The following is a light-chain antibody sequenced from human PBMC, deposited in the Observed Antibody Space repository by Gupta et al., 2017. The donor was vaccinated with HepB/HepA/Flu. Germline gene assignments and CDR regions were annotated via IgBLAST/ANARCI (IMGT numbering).Light chain of an antibody. Sequence: DIQMTQSPSSVSASVGDRVTITCRASQGISSWLAWYQQKPGKAPKLLIYAASRLQSGVPSRFSGRESVIXFTLSIXSRQPEAFATYYFYEANTFPFTFGXGTKVDIK. CDR1: QGISSW. J-gene: IGKJ3*01. CDR3: YEANTFPFT. V-gene: IGKV1-12*01. CDR2: AAS.